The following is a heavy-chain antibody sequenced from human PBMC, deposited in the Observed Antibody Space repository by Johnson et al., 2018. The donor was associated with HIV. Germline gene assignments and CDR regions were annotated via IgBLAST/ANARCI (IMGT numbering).Heavy chain of an antibody. CDR2: IKQDGSEK. CDR3: QGGYSSGWYSNAFDI. CDR1: GFPFSSYW. Sequence: VQLVESGGGLVQPGGSLRLSCAASGFPFSSYWMSWVRQAPGKGLEWVANIKQDGSEKYYVDSVKGRFTISRDNSKNTLYLHMNSLRAEETAVYYCQGGYSSGWYSNAFDIVGQGTMVTVSS. J-gene: IGHJ3*02. D-gene: IGHD6-19*01. V-gene: IGHV3-7*03.